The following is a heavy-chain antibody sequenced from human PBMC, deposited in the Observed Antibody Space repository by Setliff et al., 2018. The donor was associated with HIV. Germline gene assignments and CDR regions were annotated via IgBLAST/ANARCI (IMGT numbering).Heavy chain of an antibody. V-gene: IGHV4-31*03. D-gene: IGHD3-22*01. CDR1: GGSISSGGYY. CDR2: IYYSGST. CDR3: ARASYSYDSTGY. Sequence: SETLSLTCTVSGGSISSGGYYWSWIRQHPRKGLEWIGYIYYSGSTDYNPSLKSRVTISVDPSKNQFSLKMNSVTAADTAVYYCARASYSYDSTGYWGQGTLVTVSS. J-gene: IGHJ4*02.